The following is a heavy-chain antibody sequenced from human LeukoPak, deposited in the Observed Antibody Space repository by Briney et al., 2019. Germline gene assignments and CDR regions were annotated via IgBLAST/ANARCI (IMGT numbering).Heavy chain of an antibody. J-gene: IGHJ6*03. V-gene: IGHV3-30-3*01. CDR3: ARDGGIAARGYYYYYMDV. D-gene: IGHD6-6*01. CDR2: ISYDGSNK. Sequence: PGGSLRLSCAASGFTFSSYAMHWVRQAPGKGLEWVAVISYDGSNKYYADSVKGRFTISRDNSKNTLYLQMNSLRAEDTAVYYCARDGGIAARGYYYYYMDVWGKGTTVTVSS. CDR1: GFTFSSYA.